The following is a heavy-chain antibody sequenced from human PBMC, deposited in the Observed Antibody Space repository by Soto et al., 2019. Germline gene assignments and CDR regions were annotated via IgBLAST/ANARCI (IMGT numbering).Heavy chain of an antibody. Sequence: QVQLQESGPGLVKPSQTLSLTCTVSGGSISSGGYYWSSIRHHPGKGLVWIGYIYYSGSTYYNPSLRRRFNISVDTSTNQSSMKLSSVTAADTAVYYCARVQFYDSREPYYFDYWGQGTLVTVSS. D-gene: IGHD3-22*01. CDR2: IYYSGST. V-gene: IGHV4-31*03. CDR3: ARVQFYDSREPYYFDY. CDR1: GGSISSGGYY. J-gene: IGHJ4*02.